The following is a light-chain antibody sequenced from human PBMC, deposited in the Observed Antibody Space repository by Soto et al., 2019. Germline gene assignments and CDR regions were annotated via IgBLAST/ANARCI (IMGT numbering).Light chain of an antibody. CDR3: QQYGSIPWT. J-gene: IGKJ1*01. CDR2: DAS. CDR1: ESVVSNY. Sequence: EIVLTQSPGTLSLSPGERATLSCRATESVVSNYLAWYQLKPGQAPRLLIYDASSRATGIPDRFSGSGSGTDFTLTISRLEPEDFAVYYCQQYGSIPWTFGQGTKVEI. V-gene: IGKV3-20*01.